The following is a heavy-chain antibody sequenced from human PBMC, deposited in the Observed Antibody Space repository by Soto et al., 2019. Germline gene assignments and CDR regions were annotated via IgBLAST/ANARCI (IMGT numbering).Heavy chain of an antibody. Sequence: QVQLQQWGAGLLKPSETLSLTCAVYGGSFSGYYWSWIRQPPGRGLEWMGEINHSGSTNYNPSLKSRVTISVDAAKNQFSLKLSSVTAADTAVDYCARKPVLRYFDWSYGMDVWGQGTTVTVSS. CDR3: ARKPVLRYFDWSYGMDV. CDR1: GGSFSGYY. J-gene: IGHJ6*02. D-gene: IGHD3-9*01. V-gene: IGHV4-34*01. CDR2: INHSGST.